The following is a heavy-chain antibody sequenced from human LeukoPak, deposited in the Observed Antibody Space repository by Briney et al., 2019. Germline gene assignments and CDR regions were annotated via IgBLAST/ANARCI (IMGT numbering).Heavy chain of an antibody. V-gene: IGHV4-59*01. CDR1: GGSISSYY. D-gene: IGHD3-10*01. CDR3: ARILWFGESYGMDV. Sequence: PSETLSLTCTVSGGSISSYYWGWVRQPPGKGLEWIGYIYYSGSRSYHASLKSSVTISVDTSKNQFFLKLSSVTAADTAVYYCARILWFGESYGMDVWGQGTTVTVSS. J-gene: IGHJ6*02. CDR2: IYYSGSR.